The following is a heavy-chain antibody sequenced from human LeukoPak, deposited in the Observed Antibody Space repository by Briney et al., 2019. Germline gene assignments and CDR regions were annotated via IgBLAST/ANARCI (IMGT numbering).Heavy chain of an antibody. CDR2: ISSSGSTI. D-gene: IGHD5-18*01. CDR1: GFTFSSYE. CDR3: AREEVDTAMVDY. V-gene: IGHV3-48*03. J-gene: IGHJ4*02. Sequence: PGGSLRLSCAASGFTFSSYEMNWVRQAPGKGLEWVSYISSSGSTIYYADSVKGRFTISRDNAKNSLYLQMNSLRAEDAAVYYCAREEVDTAMVDYWGQGTLVTVSS.